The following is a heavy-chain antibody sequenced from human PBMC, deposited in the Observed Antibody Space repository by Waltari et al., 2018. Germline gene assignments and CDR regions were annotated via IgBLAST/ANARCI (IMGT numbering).Heavy chain of an antibody. V-gene: IGHV4-30-4*08. D-gene: IGHD2-2*01. CDR2: IYYSGST. Sequence: QVQLQESGPGLVKPSQTLSLPCTVSGGSISRGDYYWSWIRQPPGKGLEWIGYIYYSGSTYYNPSLKSRVTISVDTSKNQFSLKLSSVTAADTAVYYCARDHHCSSTSCYYYYYGMDVWGQGTTVTVSS. CDR3: ARDHHCSSTSCYYYYYGMDV. CDR1: GGSISRGDYY. J-gene: IGHJ6*02.